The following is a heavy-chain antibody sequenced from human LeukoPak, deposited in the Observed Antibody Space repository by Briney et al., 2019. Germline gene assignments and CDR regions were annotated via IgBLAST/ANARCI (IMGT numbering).Heavy chain of an antibody. V-gene: IGHV3-7*03. D-gene: IGHD1-26*01. CDR1: GFPFSNSW. Sequence: GGSLRLSCAVSGFPFSNSWMYWVRQAPGKGLEGVANIKKDGSGISYVDSVKGRFIISRDNARNSLYLQMNSLRVEDTAVYFCAGGSSKEVWGKGTAVTVSS. J-gene: IGHJ6*04. CDR2: IKKDGSGI. CDR3: AGGSSKEV.